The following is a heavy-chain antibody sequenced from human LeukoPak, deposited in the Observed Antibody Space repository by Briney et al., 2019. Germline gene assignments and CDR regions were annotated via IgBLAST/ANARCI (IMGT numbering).Heavy chain of an antibody. CDR1: GGSISSYY. J-gene: IGHJ3*02. V-gene: IGHV4-4*07. CDR2: IYTSGST. D-gene: IGHD3-10*01. Sequence: NPSETLSLTCTVSGGSISSYYWSWIRQPAGKGLEWIGRIYTSGSTNYNPSLKSRVTMSVDTSKNQFSLKLSSVTAADTAVYYCARGDITMVRGVKGDAFDIWGQGTMVTVSS. CDR3: ARGDITMVRGVKGDAFDI.